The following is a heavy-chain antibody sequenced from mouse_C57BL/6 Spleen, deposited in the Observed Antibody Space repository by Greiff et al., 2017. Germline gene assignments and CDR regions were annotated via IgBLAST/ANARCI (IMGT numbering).Heavy chain of an antibody. CDR3: GRSGDDGYYYVDV. Sequence: QVQLQQPGAELVRPGSSVKLSCKASGYTFTSYWMHWVKQRPIQGLEWIGNIDPSDSETHYNQKFKDKATLTVDKSSSTAYMQLSSLTSEDSAVYYCGRSGDDGYYYVDVWGTGTTVTVSS. J-gene: IGHJ1*03. D-gene: IGHD2-3*01. V-gene: IGHV1-52*01. CDR1: GYTFTSYW. CDR2: IDPSDSET.